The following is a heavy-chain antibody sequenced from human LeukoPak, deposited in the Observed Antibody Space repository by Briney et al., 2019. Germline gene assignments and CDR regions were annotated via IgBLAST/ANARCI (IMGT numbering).Heavy chain of an antibody. J-gene: IGHJ6*03. CDR3: ARTSENSSSAYYYYYMDV. Sequence: SETLSLTCTVPGGSISSGDYYWSWIRQPPGKGLEWIGYIYYSGGTYYNPSLKSRVSISVDTSKNQFSLKLSSVTAADTAVYYCARTSENSSSAYYYYYMDVWGKGTTVTVSS. V-gene: IGHV4-30-4*01. CDR1: GGSISSGDYY. CDR2: IYYSGGT. D-gene: IGHD6-6*01.